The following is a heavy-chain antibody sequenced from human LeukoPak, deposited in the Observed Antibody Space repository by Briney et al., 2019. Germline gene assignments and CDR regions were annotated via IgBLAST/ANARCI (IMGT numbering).Heavy chain of an antibody. Sequence: PSETLSLTCTVSGGSVSSGSYYWNWIRQPPGKGLEWIGYIYYSGSTNYNPSLKSRVTISVDTSKNQFSLKLSSVTAADTAVYYCTRVPNYYDSSGVDYWGQGTLVTVS. CDR3: TRVPNYYDSSGVDY. V-gene: IGHV4-61*01. CDR1: GGSVSSGSYY. D-gene: IGHD3-22*01. J-gene: IGHJ4*02. CDR2: IYYSGST.